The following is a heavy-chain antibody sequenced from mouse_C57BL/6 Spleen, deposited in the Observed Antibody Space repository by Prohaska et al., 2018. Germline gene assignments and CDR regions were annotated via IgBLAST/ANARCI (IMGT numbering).Heavy chain of an antibody. Sequence: QVQLQQPGAELVMPGASVKLSCKASGYTFTSYWMHWVKQRPGQGLEWIGEIDPSDSYTNYNQKFKGKATLTVDKSSSTAYMQLSSLTSEDSAVYYCARGGPFDYWGQGTLVTVSA. CDR1: GYTFTSYW. J-gene: IGHJ3*01. CDR2: IDPSDSYT. V-gene: IGHV1-69*01. CDR3: ARGGPFDY.